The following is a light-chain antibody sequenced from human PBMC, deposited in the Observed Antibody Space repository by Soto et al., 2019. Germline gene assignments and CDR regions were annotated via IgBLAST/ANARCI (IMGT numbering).Light chain of an antibody. CDR2: GAS. CDR1: QSVSSSY. Sequence: EIVWTQSPGTLSLSPGERATLSCRASQSVSSSYLAWYQQKPGQAPRLLIYGASSRATGIPDRFSGSGSGTDFTLAISRLAPEDFAVYYCHQYGNGAYTFGQGTKVDIK. CDR3: HQYGNGAYT. V-gene: IGKV3-20*01. J-gene: IGKJ2*01.